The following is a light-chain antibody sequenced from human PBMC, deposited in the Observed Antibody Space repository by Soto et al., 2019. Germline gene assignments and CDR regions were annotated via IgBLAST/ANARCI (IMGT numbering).Light chain of an antibody. V-gene: IGKV3-20*01. CDR1: QSITSSD. CDR3: QQYGNSPLYT. J-gene: IGKJ2*01. CDR2: DAS. Sequence: EIVLTQSPATLSLSPGERATLSCSASQSITSSDFAWYQQTPGQPPRLLIYDASNRAAGIPDRFSGSGSGTDFTLTISSLQPEDFAVYYCQQYGNSPLYTFGQGTQLEIK.